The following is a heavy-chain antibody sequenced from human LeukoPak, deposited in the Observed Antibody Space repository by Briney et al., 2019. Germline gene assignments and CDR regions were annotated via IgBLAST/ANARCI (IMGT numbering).Heavy chain of an antibody. V-gene: IGHV1-69*04. J-gene: IGHJ3*02. CDR1: GYTFTSYG. Sequence: ASVKVSCKASGYTFTSYGISWVRQAPGQGLEWMGRIIPILGIANYAQKFQGRVTITADKSTSTAYMELSSLRSEDTAVYYCAREPRGTFGAFDIWGQGTMVTVSS. CDR2: IIPILGIA. CDR3: AREPRGTFGAFDI. D-gene: IGHD3-3*01.